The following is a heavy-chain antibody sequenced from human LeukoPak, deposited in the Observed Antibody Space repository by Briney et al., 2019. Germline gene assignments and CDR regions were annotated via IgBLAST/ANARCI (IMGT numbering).Heavy chain of an antibody. CDR3: ARGQIAAAGTWGLDY. CDR2: TWYDGSNK. Sequence: GGSLRLSCAASGFTFSSYGMHWVRQAPGKGLEWGAVTWYDGSNKYYADSVKGRFTISRDNSKNTLYLQMNSLRAEDTAVYYCARGQIAAAGTWGLDYWGQGTLVTVSS. V-gene: IGHV3-33*01. J-gene: IGHJ4*02. D-gene: IGHD6-13*01. CDR1: GFTFSSYG.